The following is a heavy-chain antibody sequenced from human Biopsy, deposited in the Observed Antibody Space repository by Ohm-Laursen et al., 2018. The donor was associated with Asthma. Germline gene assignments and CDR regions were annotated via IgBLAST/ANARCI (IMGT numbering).Heavy chain of an antibody. CDR1: GFTFSSYS. Sequence: SLRLSCAASGFTFSSYSMNWVRQAPGKGLEWVSYISSSSSTIYYADSVKGRFTISRDNAKNSLYLQMNSLRDEDTVVYYCARMITIFGVVSRGMDVWGQGTTVTVSS. V-gene: IGHV3-48*02. J-gene: IGHJ6*02. CDR2: ISSSSSTI. CDR3: ARMITIFGVVSRGMDV. D-gene: IGHD3-3*01.